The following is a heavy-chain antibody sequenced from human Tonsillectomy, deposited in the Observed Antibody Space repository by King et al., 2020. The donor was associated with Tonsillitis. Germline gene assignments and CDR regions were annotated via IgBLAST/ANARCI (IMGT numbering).Heavy chain of an antibody. CDR2: IYYSGST. CDR3: ARRAYGDPLFDY. D-gene: IGHD4-17*01. V-gene: IGHV4-39*07. J-gene: IGHJ4*02. CDR1: GGSISSSSYY. Sequence: QLQESGPGLVKPSETLSLTCTVSGGSISSSSYYWGWIRQPPGKGLEWIGTIYYSGSTYYNPSLKSRVTISVDTSKNQFSLKLSSVTAADTAVYYCARRAYGDPLFDYWGQGTLVTVSS.